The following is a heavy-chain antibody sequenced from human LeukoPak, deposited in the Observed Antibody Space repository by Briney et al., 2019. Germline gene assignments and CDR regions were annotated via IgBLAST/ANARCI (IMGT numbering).Heavy chain of an antibody. Sequence: GGSLRLSCAASGFTFSDYNMNWVRQVPGKGLESVSYMSRSGDIIYYADSVKGRFTISRGNAKNSLYLQMNSLRAEDTALYYCVRDDILTGYPTPFDYWGQGTLVTVSS. V-gene: IGHV3-48*01. D-gene: IGHD3-9*01. CDR3: VRDDILTGYPTPFDY. J-gene: IGHJ4*02. CDR2: MSRSGDII. CDR1: GFTFSDYN.